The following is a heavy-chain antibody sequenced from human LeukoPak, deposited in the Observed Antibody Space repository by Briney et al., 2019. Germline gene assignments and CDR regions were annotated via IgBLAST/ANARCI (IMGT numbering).Heavy chain of an antibody. CDR3: ARGPYDDSGYSDY. CDR1: GYRFTNYY. Sequence: ASVKVSFKASGYRFTNYYMHWVRQAPGQGLEWMGWINLNTGGTKFAQKFQGRVTMTRDTSITTAYMELSRLTSDDTAVYYCARGPYDDSGYSDYWGQGTLVTVSS. D-gene: IGHD3-22*01. V-gene: IGHV1-2*02. J-gene: IGHJ4*02. CDR2: INLNTGGT.